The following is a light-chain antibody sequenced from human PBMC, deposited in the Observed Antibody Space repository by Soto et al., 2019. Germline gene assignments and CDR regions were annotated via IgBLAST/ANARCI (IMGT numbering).Light chain of an antibody. CDR3: QQRSNWPPFT. Sequence: EIVLTQSPGTLSLSPVEIATLSFMASQSVSNNLAWYQQKPGQAPRLLIYYASTRDTGVPARFSGSGSGTDFTLTISSLEPEDFAVYYCQQRSNWPPFTFGQGTRLEIK. J-gene: IGKJ5*01. CDR1: QSVSNN. V-gene: IGKV3-11*01. CDR2: YAS.